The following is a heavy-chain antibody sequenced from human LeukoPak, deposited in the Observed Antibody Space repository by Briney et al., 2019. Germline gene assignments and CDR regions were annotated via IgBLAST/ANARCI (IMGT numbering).Heavy chain of an antibody. J-gene: IGHJ3*02. Sequence: ASVKVSCKASGYTFTSYDINWVRQATGQGLEWMGWMNPNSGNTGYAQKFQGRVTITRNTSISTAYMELSSLRSEDTAVYYCATVPEARITIFGVVIVDDAFDIWGQGTMVTVSS. D-gene: IGHD3-3*01. V-gene: IGHV1-8*03. CDR2: MNPNSGNT. CDR1: GYTFTSYD. CDR3: ATVPEARITIFGVVIVDDAFDI.